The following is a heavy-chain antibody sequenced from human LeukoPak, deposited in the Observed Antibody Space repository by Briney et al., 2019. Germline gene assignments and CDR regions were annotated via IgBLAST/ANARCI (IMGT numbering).Heavy chain of an antibody. CDR1: GFTFSDYY. V-gene: IGHV3-11*06. D-gene: IGHD3-10*01. CDR3: ARDQDDGSGSYYNGGGPFDY. CDR2: ISSSSSYT. Sequence: GGSLRLSCAASGFTFSDYYMSWIRQAPGKGLEWVPYISSSSSYTNYADSVKGRFTISKDNSKNTLYLQMNSLRAEDTAVYYCARDQDDGSGSYYNGGGPFDYWGQGTLVTVSS. J-gene: IGHJ4*02.